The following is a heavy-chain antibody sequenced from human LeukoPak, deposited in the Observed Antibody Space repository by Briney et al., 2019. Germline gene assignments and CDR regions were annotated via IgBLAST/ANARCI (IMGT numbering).Heavy chain of an antibody. V-gene: IGHV3-33*01. CDR1: GFTFRRNG. CDR3: ARVGPNWHFDL. J-gene: IGHJ2*01. CDR2: IWNDGTNK. Sequence: PGRSLRLSCAASGFTFRRNGMHWVRQAPGKGLEWVAVIWNDGTNKYYADSVKGRFTISRDNSKNTLYLEMNSLRVEDTAVYYCARVGPNWHFDLWGRGTLVTVSS. D-gene: IGHD2-8*01.